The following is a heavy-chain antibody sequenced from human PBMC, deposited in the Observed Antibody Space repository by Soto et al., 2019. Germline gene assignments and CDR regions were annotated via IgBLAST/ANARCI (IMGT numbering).Heavy chain of an antibody. CDR1: GYTFTSYD. V-gene: IGHV1-8*01. Sequence: ASVKVSCKASGYTFTSYDINWVRQATGQGLEWMGWMNPNSGNTGYAQKFQGRVTMTRNTSISTAYMELRSLRSDDTAVYYCARAWLGYCSSTSCYERDYWGQGTLVTVSS. CDR3: ARAWLGYCSSTSCYERDY. D-gene: IGHD2-2*01. J-gene: IGHJ4*02. CDR2: MNPNSGNT.